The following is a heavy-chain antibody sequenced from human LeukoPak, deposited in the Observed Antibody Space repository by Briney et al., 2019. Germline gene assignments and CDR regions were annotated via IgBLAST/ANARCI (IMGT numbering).Heavy chain of an antibody. Sequence: PGGSLRLSCAASGFTFSSYAMSWVRQAPGKGLEWVSAISGSGGSTYYADSVKGRFTISRDNSKNTLYLQMNSLRAEDTAVYYCAKHLQTVTTYRRGFDYWGQGTLVTVSS. J-gene: IGHJ4*02. CDR1: GFTFSSYA. V-gene: IGHV3-23*01. D-gene: IGHD4-17*01. CDR2: ISGSGGST. CDR3: AKHLQTVTTYRRGFDY.